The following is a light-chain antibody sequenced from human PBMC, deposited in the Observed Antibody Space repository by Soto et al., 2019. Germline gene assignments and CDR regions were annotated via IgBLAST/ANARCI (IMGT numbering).Light chain of an antibody. CDR1: SGDVGGYNY. Sequence: QSALTQPASVSGSPGQSITIACTGTSGDVGGYNYVSWYQQHPGKAPKLMIYDVSHRPSGVSNRFSGSKSGNTASLTISGLKAEDEANYYCSTYTSSSTPYVFGTGTKATVL. CDR3: STYTSSSTPYV. V-gene: IGLV2-14*01. CDR2: DVS. J-gene: IGLJ1*01.